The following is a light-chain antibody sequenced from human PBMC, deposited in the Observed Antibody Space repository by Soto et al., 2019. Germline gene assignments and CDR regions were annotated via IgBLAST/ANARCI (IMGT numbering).Light chain of an antibody. CDR1: QSVSSN. CDR2: DAS. V-gene: IGKV3D-15*02. CDR3: QQFENSRLT. J-gene: IGKJ4*01. Sequence: EIVMTQSPATLSVSPGERATLACRASQSVSSNLAWYQQHPGQPPRFLIYDASNRATGIPDRFSGSGSGTEFTLTISRLEPEDFAVYYCQQFENSRLTFGGGTKVDIK.